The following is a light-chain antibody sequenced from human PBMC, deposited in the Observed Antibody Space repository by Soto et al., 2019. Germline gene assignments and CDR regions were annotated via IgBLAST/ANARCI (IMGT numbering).Light chain of an antibody. V-gene: IGKV4-1*01. CDR1: ESVLFTSNKKNY. CDR3: QQHDNLPPT. CDR2: WAS. Sequence: DIVMTQSPDSLAVSLGERATINCKSSESVLFTSNKKNYLAWYQQKPGQPPKLLIYWASLRESGVPSRFSGSGYGTDFTFTISSLQPEDIATYYCQQHDNLPPTFGHATRMAIK. J-gene: IGKJ5*01.